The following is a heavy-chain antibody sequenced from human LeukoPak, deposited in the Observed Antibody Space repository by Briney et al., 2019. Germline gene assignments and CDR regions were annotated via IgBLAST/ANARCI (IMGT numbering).Heavy chain of an antibody. CDR2: IYYSGST. CDR1: GGSISSYY. J-gene: IGHJ4*02. CDR3: ARVGCSSTSCYVFDY. Sequence: SETLSLTCAVYGGSISSYYWSWIRQPPGKGLEWIGYIYYSGSTNYNPSLKSRVTISVDTSKNQFSLKLSSVTAADTAVYYCARVGCSSTSCYVFDYWGQGTLVTVSS. V-gene: IGHV4-59*01. D-gene: IGHD2-2*01.